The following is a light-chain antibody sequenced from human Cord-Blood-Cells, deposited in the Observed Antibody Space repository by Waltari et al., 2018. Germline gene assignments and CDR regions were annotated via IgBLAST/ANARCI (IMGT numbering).Light chain of an antibody. CDR1: QSVSSY. V-gene: IGKV3-11*01. Sequence: EIVLTQSPATLSLSPGERATLSCRASQSVSSYLAWYQQKPGQAPRLLIYDASNRATGIPARFSGSGSGTDVTLTISSLEPEDFAVYYCQQRSNWPPYTCGQGTKLEIK. CDR3: QQRSNWPPYT. CDR2: DAS. J-gene: IGKJ2*01.